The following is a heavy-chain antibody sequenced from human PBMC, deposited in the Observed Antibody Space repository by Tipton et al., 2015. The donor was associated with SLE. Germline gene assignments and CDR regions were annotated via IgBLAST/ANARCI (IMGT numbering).Heavy chain of an antibody. CDR2: VSSTGGA. V-gene: IGHV4-39*07. Sequence: TLSLTCTVSGGSIVSNSHYWAWVRRPPGKGLEWMGSVSSTGGAYYNPSLKSRLTTSVDTSKDQFSLRLTSVTAADTAIYYCARHGRIEMATVRGLFDPWGQGTLVFVSS. CDR1: GGSIVSNSHY. CDR3: ARHGRIEMATVRGLFDP. D-gene: IGHD5-24*01. J-gene: IGHJ5*02.